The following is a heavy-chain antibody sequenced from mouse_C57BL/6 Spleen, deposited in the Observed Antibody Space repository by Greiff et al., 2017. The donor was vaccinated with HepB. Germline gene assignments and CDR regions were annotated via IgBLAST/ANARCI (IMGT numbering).Heavy chain of an antibody. V-gene: IGHV1-81*01. CDR3: ARTSYYGSSGHYFDY. CDR2: IYPRSGNT. D-gene: IGHD1-1*01. CDR1: GYTFTSYG. Sequence: QVQLKQSGAELARPGASVKLSCKASGYTFTSYGISWVKQRTGQGLEWIGEIYPRSGNTYYNEKFKGKATLTADKSSSTAYMELRSLTSEDSAVYFCARTSYYGSSGHYFDYWGQGTTLTVSS. J-gene: IGHJ2*01.